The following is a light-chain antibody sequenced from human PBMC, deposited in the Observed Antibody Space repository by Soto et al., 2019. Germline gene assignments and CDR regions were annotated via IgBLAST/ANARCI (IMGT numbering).Light chain of an antibody. CDR2: GAS. V-gene: IGKV3-15*01. CDR1: QSVSSN. J-gene: IGKJ1*01. Sequence: EIGLTQSPATLSVSPGERATLSCRASQSVSSNLAWYQQKPGQAPSLLIYGASTRATGVPARFSGSGSGTEFTLTISSLMSDDSAVYYCQQYNGWPTFGQGTKVDNK. CDR3: QQYNGWPT.